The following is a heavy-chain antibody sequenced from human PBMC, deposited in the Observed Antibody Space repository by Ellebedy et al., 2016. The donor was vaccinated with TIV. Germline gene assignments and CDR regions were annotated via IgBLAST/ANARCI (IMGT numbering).Heavy chain of an antibody. CDR2: ISYDGSNQ. Sequence: GESLKISCAASGFTFSSYGMHWVRQAPGKGLEWVAVISYDGSNQYYADSVKGRFTISRDNSKNTLYLQMNSLRAEDTAVYYCAKDRPRGAFVFGGVIGYDAFDIWGQGTMVTVSS. D-gene: IGHD3-16*02. J-gene: IGHJ3*02. CDR3: AKDRPRGAFVFGGVIGYDAFDI. CDR1: GFTFSSYG. V-gene: IGHV3-30*18.